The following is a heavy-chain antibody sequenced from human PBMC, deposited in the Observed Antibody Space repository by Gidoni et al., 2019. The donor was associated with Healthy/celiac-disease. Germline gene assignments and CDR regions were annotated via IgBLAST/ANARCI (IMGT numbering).Heavy chain of an antibody. CDR1: GGSISSSSYY. D-gene: IGHD3-9*01. CDR2: IYYSGSP. CDR3: ARGGRYYDILTGVDY. V-gene: IGHV4-39*07. Sequence: QLQLQESGPGLVKPSETLSLTCTVSGGSISSSSYYWGCIRQPPGKGLEWIGSIYYSGSPYYKPALKGRVTISVDTSKNQFSLKLSSVTAADTAVYYCARGGRYYDILTGVDYWGQGTLVTVSS. J-gene: IGHJ4*02.